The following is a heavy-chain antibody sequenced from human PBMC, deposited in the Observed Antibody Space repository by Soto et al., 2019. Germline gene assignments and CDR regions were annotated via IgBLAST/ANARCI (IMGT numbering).Heavy chain of an antibody. CDR1: VSYYY. CDR3: ASSGYSNYWPEYFQH. J-gene: IGHJ1*01. CDR2: IYSGGIS. D-gene: IGHD6-13*01. V-gene: IGHV3-66*01. Sequence: GGSLRLSCAASVSYYYMSWVRQAPGKGLEWVSVIYSGGISYYADSVKGRFTVSRDDSKNTLYLQMNSLRAEDTAVYYCASSGYSNYWPEYFQHWGQGTLVTVSS.